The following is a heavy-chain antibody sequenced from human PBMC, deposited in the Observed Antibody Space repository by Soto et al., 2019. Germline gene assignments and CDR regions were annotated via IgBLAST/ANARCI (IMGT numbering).Heavy chain of an antibody. Sequence: EVQLLESGGGLVQPGGSLRLSCAASGFTFSSYAMSWVRQAPGKGLEWVSAISGSGGSTYYADSVKGRFTISRDNSKNTLYLQMNSLRAEDTAVYYCAKDPWFGELFRSLNDAFDIWGQGTMVTVSS. CDR1: GFTFSSYA. D-gene: IGHD3-10*01. CDR3: AKDPWFGELFRSLNDAFDI. CDR2: ISGSGGST. J-gene: IGHJ3*02. V-gene: IGHV3-23*01.